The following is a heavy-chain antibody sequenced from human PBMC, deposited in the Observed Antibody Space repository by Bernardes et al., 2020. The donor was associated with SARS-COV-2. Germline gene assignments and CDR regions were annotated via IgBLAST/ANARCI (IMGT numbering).Heavy chain of an antibody. J-gene: IGHJ4*02. Sequence: GGSLRLSCAASGFTLTSYAMSWVRQAPGKGLEWVSGVGGDADNTYYADSVKGRFTISRDNSMNTLFLQMNSLRAEDTAVYYCAEDYCGGDCDFFDYWGQGTLVSVSS. D-gene: IGHD2-21*02. CDR2: VGGDADNT. CDR3: AEDYCGGDCDFFDY. CDR1: GFTLTSYA. V-gene: IGHV3-23*01.